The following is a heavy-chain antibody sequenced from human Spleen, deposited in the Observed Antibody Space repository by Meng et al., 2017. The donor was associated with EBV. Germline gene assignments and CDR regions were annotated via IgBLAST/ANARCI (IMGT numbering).Heavy chain of an antibody. CDR1: GGSISDDHW. CDR2: ISHIGTI. CDR3: ARDWGGRLYSTFFDS. V-gene: IGHV4-4*02. Sequence: QVRWLGSGPGLVKPAGTLALTCDVSGGSISDDHWWTWVHQPPGEGLEWIGEISHIGTINYNPSLKSRVTMSLDRSKNQFSLNLSSVTAADTAVYYCARDWGGRLYSTFFDSWGQGTLVTVSS. D-gene: IGHD3-16*01. J-gene: IGHJ4*02.